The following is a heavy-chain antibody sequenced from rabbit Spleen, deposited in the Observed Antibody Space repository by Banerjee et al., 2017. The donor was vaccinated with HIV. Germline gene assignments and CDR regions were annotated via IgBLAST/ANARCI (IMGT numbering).Heavy chain of an antibody. Sequence: QEQLVESGGGLVKPEGSLTLTCKVSGFSFSSGYDMCWVRQAPGKGLQWIACIYAGTSGPTYYASWAKGRFTISRTSSTTVTLQMTSLTAADTATYFCARCIDGVVSGTYVNLWGQGTLVTVS. J-gene: IGHJ4*01. V-gene: IGHV1S45*01. CDR3: ARCIDGVVSGTYVNL. D-gene: IGHD5-1*01. CDR2: IYAGTSGPT. CDR1: GFSFSSGYD.